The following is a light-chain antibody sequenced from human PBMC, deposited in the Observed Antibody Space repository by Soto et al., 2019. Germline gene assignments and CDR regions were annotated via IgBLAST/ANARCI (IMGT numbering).Light chain of an antibody. CDR1: SGSVSTSYY. CDR2: STK. V-gene: IGLV8-61*01. Sequence: QTVVTQEPSFSASPGGTVTLTCGLSSGSVSTSYYPSWYQQTPGQAPRTLIYSTKTRSSGVPDRFSGSILGNKAALTITGAQADDESDYYCVLYMGSGISVFGGGTKVTVL. J-gene: IGLJ2*01. CDR3: VLYMGSGISV.